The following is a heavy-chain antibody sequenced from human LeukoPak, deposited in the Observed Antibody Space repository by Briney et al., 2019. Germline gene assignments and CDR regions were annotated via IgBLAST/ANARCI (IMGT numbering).Heavy chain of an antibody. V-gene: IGHV4-39*07. CDR3: ARGSSAYGSDLFDP. CDR2: IYYSGST. J-gene: IGHJ5*02. CDR1: GGSIGGSTCY. D-gene: IGHD3-10*01. Sequence: PSETLSLTCTVSGGSIGGSTCYWGWIRQPPGKGLEWIGSIYYSGSTYYNPSLESRITISVDTSKNQFSLRLSSVIAADTAIYFCARGSSAYGSDLFDPWGQGTPVTVS.